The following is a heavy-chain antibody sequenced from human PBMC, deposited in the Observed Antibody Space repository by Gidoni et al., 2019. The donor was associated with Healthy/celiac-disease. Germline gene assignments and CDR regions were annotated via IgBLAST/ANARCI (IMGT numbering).Heavy chain of an antibody. CDR1: GFTFSSYA. J-gene: IGHJ4*02. D-gene: IGHD3-10*01. CDR3: AKERGITMVRGVIREYYFDY. Sequence: EVQLLESGGGLVQPGGSLRLSCAASGFTFSSYAISWVRQAPGKGLEWVSAISGSGGSTYYADSVKGRFTISRDNSKNTLYLQMNSLRAEDTAVYYCAKERGITMVRGVIREYYFDYWGQGTLVTVSS. CDR2: ISGSGGST. V-gene: IGHV3-23*01.